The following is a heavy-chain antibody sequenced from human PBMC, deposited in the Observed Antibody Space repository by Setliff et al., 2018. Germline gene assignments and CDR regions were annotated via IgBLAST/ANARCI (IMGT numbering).Heavy chain of an antibody. Sequence: SETLSLTCTVSGASLSSGTYYWGWIRQPPGKGLEWIGRIYYRGDTYYNASLKGRLTISVDTAQNQFSLRLTSVTAADTAVYYCARTGTYRDFDYWGQGALVTV. D-gene: IGHD1-1*01. CDR3: ARTGTYRDFDY. J-gene: IGHJ4*02. CDR2: IYYRGDT. V-gene: IGHV4-39*01. CDR1: GASLSSGTYY.